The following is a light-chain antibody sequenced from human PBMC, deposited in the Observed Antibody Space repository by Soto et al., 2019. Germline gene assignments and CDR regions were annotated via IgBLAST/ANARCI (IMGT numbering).Light chain of an antibody. CDR1: QSISKY. CDR2: DVS. J-gene: IGKJ1*01. Sequence: DIQMTRSPSSLSASVGARVSITCRASQSISKYLAWYQQKPGKAPDLLLSDVSTLQSGVPSRFSGSGSGTDYTLTISSLQPEDFATDYSQQSYSPPQTCGQGTKVEI. CDR3: QQSYSPPQT. V-gene: IGKV1-39*01.